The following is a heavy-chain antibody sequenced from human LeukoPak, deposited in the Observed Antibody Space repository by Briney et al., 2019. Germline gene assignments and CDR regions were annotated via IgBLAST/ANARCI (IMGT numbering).Heavy chain of an antibody. CDR3: TTNLRPLAISGVVTSHIYYYYYYMDV. Sequence: PGGSLTLSCAVSGFTFSNAWLSWVRQAPGQGKEWVGRIKSKNDVGTTDYAAPVKRRSTTSPAASKNSPSLQMHTPKPDDTALYYCTTNLRPLAISGVVTSHIYYYYYYMDVWGKGTTVTVSS. CDR1: GFTFSNAW. J-gene: IGHJ6*03. CDR2: IKSKNDVGTT. D-gene: IGHD3-3*01. V-gene: IGHV3-15*01.